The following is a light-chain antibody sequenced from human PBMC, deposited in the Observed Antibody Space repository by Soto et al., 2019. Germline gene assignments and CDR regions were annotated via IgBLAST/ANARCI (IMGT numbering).Light chain of an antibody. V-gene: IGKV3-15*01. Sequence: EIVMTQSPGTLSVSPGERATLSCRASQTVSSNLAWFQHKPGQAPRLLLYGASARATGIPARFSGSGSGTEFTLTISSLQSEDFAIYYCQQYKNWPRTFGQGTKVDIK. CDR2: GAS. J-gene: IGKJ1*01. CDR3: QQYKNWPRT. CDR1: QTVSSN.